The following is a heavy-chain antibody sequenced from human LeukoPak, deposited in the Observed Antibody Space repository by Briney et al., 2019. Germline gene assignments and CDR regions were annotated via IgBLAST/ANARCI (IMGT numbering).Heavy chain of an antibody. Sequence: SETLSLTCTVSGGSISSYYWSWIRQPPGKGLEWIGYIYYSGSTNYNPSLKSRVTISVDTSKNQFSLKLSSVTAADTAVYYCARANLFEGQYYFDYWGQGTLVTVSS. CDR3: ARANLFEGQYYFDY. J-gene: IGHJ4*02. CDR2: IYYSGST. V-gene: IGHV4-59*01. CDR1: GGSISSYY. D-gene: IGHD2-21*01.